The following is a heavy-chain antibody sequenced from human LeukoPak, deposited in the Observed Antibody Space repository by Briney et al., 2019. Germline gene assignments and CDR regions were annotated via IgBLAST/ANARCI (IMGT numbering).Heavy chain of an antibody. CDR1: RFTFSDYG. CDR3: ASHFGSGSHYWLDP. D-gene: IGHD3-10*01. V-gene: IGHV3-23*01. CDR2: ISADSSET. Sequence: GGSLRLSCAASRFTFSDYGMTWARQAPGKGLEWVSAISADSSETYYADSVKGRFTISRDNSQNTLFLQMSSLRAEDTALYYCASHFGSGSHYWLDPWGQGTLVTVSS. J-gene: IGHJ5*02.